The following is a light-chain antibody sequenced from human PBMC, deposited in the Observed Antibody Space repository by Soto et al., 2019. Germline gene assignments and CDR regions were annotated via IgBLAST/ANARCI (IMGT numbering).Light chain of an antibody. CDR3: QQYGSTGYT. Sequence: EILLTQSPGTLSLSPGERATLSCRASQSVSSSYLAWYQQKPGQAPRLLIYGASSRATGIPVRFSGSGSGTDFTLTISRLEPEDFAVYYCQQYGSTGYTFGQGTKLEIK. J-gene: IGKJ2*01. V-gene: IGKV3-20*01. CDR2: GAS. CDR1: QSVSSSY.